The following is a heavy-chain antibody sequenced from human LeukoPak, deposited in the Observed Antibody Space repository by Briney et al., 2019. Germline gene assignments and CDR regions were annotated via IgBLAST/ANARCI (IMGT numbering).Heavy chain of an antibody. CDR2: VSSNVYST. J-gene: IGHJ4*02. CDR3: VKDSKSSGWYVPPNFDY. V-gene: IGHV3-64D*09. CDR1: GFTFSTYA. Sequence: GGSLRLSCSASGFTFSTYAMHRVRQAPGKGLEYVSSVSSNVYSTHYADSVKGRFAISRDNSKNTLYLQMSSLRTEDTAVYYCVKDSKSSGWYVPPNFDYWGQRTLVTVSS. D-gene: IGHD6-19*01.